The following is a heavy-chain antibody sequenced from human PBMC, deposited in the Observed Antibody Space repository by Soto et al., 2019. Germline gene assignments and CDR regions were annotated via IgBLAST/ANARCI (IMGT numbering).Heavy chain of an antibody. J-gene: IGHJ4*02. D-gene: IGHD2-15*01. CDR3: ALLEGFCSGGNCSPDY. CDR1: GYSFISYW. V-gene: IGHV5-51*01. Sequence: PGESLKFSCKCSGYSFISYWIGWVRQMPGKGLEWMGIIYPGDFETSYRPPFQGQVTIPDNHSLNTAYLHRSCPKASDTAKYYCALLEGFCSGGNCSPDYWGQGTLAPVSS. CDR2: IYPGDFET.